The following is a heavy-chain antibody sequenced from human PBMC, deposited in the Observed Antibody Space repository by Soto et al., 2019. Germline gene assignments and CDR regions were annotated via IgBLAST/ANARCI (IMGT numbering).Heavy chain of an antibody. D-gene: IGHD2-21*02. V-gene: IGHV4-59*01. Sequence: ETLSLTCTVSGGAISGYYWSWNRQPHGKGLEWIGNVYYSGGAKYNPSVKRRVSISVDTSKNQLSLNLSSVTAADTAVYYCTRDGDGRMTTNPYYYYGMDVWGPGITVTVSS. CDR3: TRDGDGRMTTNPYYYYGMDV. J-gene: IGHJ6*02. CDR1: GGAISGYY. CDR2: VYYSGGA.